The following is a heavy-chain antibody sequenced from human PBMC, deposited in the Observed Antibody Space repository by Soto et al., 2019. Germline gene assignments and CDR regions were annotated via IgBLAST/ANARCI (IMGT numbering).Heavy chain of an antibody. CDR1: GFTFSSYS. V-gene: IGHV3-48*02. D-gene: IGHD6-13*01. CDR2: ISSSSSTI. J-gene: IGHJ5*02. Sequence: EVQLVESGGGLVQPGGSLRLSCAASGFTFSSYSLNWVRQAPGQGLEWVSYISSSSSTIYYADSVKGQFTIYRDNAKNSLYLQMSSLRDDDTAVYYCARDGSLQQLHDENWCDPWGQGTLVTVSS. CDR3: ARDGSLQQLHDENWCDP.